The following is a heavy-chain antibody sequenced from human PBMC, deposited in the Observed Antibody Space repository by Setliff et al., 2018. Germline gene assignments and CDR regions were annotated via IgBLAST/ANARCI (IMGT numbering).Heavy chain of an antibody. CDR2: IYSSGST. Sequence: PSETLSLTCSVSGGSINRDYWSWIRQSPGKGLEWIGYIYSSGSTNYNPSLKSRVTISLDTSKNQFSLKLSSVTAADTAVYYCAREGVDTRSSTDYRYYMDAWGKGTTVTVSS. CDR1: GGSINRDY. J-gene: IGHJ6*03. CDR3: AREGVDTRSSTDYRYYMDA. D-gene: IGHD5-18*01. V-gene: IGHV4-4*08.